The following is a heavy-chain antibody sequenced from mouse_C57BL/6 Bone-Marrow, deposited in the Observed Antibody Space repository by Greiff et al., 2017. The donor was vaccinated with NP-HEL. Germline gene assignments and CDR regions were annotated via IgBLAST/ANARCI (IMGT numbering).Heavy chain of an antibody. J-gene: IGHJ4*01. CDR3: SITTVAQYYYAMDY. Sequence: QVQLQQSGAELVRPGASVKLSCKASGYTFTDYYINWVKQRPGQGLEWIARIYPGSGNTYYNEKFKGKATLTAEKSSSTAYMQLSILTSEDSAVYFCSITTVAQYYYAMDYWGQGTSVTVSS. CDR2: IYPGSGNT. CDR1: GYTFTDYY. V-gene: IGHV1-76*01. D-gene: IGHD1-1*01.